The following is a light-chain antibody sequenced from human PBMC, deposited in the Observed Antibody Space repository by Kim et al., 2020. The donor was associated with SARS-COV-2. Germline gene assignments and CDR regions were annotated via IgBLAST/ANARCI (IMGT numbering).Light chain of an antibody. Sequence: SVTSSCTGTSSDVGGYNYVAWYQQHPGKAPKVMIYEVSKRPSGVPDRFSGSKSGNTASLTVSGLQAEDEADYYCSSYAGSNDFGVVFGGGTQLTVL. CDR1: SSDVGGYNY. CDR3: SSYAGSNDFGVV. CDR2: EVS. J-gene: IGLJ2*01. V-gene: IGLV2-8*01.